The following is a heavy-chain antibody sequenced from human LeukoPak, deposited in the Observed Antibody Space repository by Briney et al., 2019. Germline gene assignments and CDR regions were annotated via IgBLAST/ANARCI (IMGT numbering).Heavy chain of an antibody. CDR3: PRDGGSGWYYFDY. CDR2: ISSSSSYI. CDR1: GFTFSGYS. J-gene: IGHJ4*02. V-gene: IGHV3-21*01. Sequence: GRSLRLSCADSGFTFSGYSMNWVRQAPGKRLEWVSSISSSSSYIYYADSVKVRFTISRDNAKNSLYLQMNSLRAEDTAVYYCPRDGGSGWYYFDYWGQGTLVTVSS. D-gene: IGHD6-19*01.